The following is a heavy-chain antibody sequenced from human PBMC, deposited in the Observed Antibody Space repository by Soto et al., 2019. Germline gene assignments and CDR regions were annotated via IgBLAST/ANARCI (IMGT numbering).Heavy chain of an antibody. D-gene: IGHD2-21*02. Sequence: QAQLVQSGAEVKKPGASVRVSCKTSGYPFTDYFIHWVRQAPGQGLEWMGIIILYHHRTSYAQKFQDRLTVTADTSTTTAYMDLSSLTSEDSAVYWCARELYSCGGDCPYYMDYWGQGTLVTVSS. J-gene: IGHJ4*02. CDR2: IILYHHRT. CDR1: GYPFTDYF. V-gene: IGHV1-46*01. CDR3: ARELYSCGGDCPYYMDY.